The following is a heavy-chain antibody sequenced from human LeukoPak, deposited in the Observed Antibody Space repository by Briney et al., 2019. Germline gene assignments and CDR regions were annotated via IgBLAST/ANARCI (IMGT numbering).Heavy chain of an antibody. CDR3: ASLYKSSYYEGDY. D-gene: IGHD6-13*01. Sequence: SQTLSLTCTVSGGSLSSGSDYWSWIRQSAGKGLEWIGRIYASGSTNYNPSLKSRVTISVDTSKNQFSLRLSSVTAADTAVYYCASLYKSSYYEGDYWGQGTLVTVSS. CDR1: GGSLSSGSDY. J-gene: IGHJ4*02. V-gene: IGHV4-61*02. CDR2: IYASGST.